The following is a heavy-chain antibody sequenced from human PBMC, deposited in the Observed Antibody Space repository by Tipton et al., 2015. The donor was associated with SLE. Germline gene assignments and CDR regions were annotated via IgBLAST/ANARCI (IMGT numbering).Heavy chain of an antibody. V-gene: IGHV3-30*02. J-gene: IGHJ4*02. Sequence: QLVQSGGGVVLPGGSLRLSCAASGFTFSSYAMHWVRQAPGKGLEWVAFIQFDGRNEYYADSVKGRFTISRDNSKAYLQMNSLRAEDTAVYYCTRDEDGDYDFDYWGLGTLVTVSS. CDR2: IQFDGRNE. CDR1: GFTFSSYA. D-gene: IGHD4-17*01. CDR3: TRDEDGDYDFDY.